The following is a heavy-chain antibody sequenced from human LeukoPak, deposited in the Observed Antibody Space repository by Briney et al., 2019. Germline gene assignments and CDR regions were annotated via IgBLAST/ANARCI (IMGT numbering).Heavy chain of an antibody. Sequence: GGSLRLSCAASGFTFSSYSMNWVRQAPGKGLEWVSSISSSSSYIYYADSVKGRFTTSRDNAKNSLYLQMNSLRAEDTAVYYCARDWVGDCSGGSCYYFDYWGQGTLVTVSS. D-gene: IGHD2-15*01. J-gene: IGHJ4*02. V-gene: IGHV3-21*01. CDR1: GFTFSSYS. CDR3: ARDWVGDCSGGSCYYFDY. CDR2: ISSSSSYI.